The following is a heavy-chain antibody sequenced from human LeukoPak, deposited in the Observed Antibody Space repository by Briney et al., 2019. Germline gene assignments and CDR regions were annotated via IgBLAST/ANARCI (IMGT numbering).Heavy chain of an antibody. J-gene: IGHJ4*02. CDR2: IYPGDSDT. CDR3: ARRERIAVAHFDY. D-gene: IGHD6-19*01. Sequence: GESLKISCKGSGYTFTSYWIGWVRQMPGKGLEWMGTIYPGDSDTRYSPSFQGQVTISADKSISTAYLQWSSLKASDTAMYYCARRERIAVAHFDYWGQGTLVTVSS. V-gene: IGHV5-51*01. CDR1: GYTFTSYW.